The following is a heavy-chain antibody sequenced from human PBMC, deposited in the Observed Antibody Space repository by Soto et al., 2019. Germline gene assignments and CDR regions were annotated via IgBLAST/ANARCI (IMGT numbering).Heavy chain of an antibody. CDR2: ISSNSAYI. CDR3: TRDASRDSSARGWFDP. D-gene: IGHD6-13*01. V-gene: IGHV3-21*02. J-gene: IGHJ5*02. Sequence: EVQLVESGGGLVKPGGSLRLSCAASGFTFRSFTMNWVRQAPGKGLEWVSTISSNSAYIYYTDALRGLFTISRDNAKNSLHLQMNSLRAEDTAVYYCTRDASRDSSARGWFDPWGPGTLVTVS. CDR1: GFTFRSFT.